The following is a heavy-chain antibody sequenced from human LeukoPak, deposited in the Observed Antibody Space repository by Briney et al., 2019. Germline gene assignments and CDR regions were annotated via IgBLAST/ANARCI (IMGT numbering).Heavy chain of an antibody. D-gene: IGHD3-22*01. CDR1: GFTFSSYA. CDR2: ISGSGGST. V-gene: IGHV3-23*01. Sequence: GGSLRLSCAASGFTFSSYAMSWVRQAPGKGLEWVSAISGSGGSTYYADSVKGRFTISRDNSKNTLYLQMNSLRAEDTAVCYCAKETTYYYGSSGYYWWGQGTLVTVSS. J-gene: IGHJ4*02. CDR3: AKETTYYYGSSGYYW.